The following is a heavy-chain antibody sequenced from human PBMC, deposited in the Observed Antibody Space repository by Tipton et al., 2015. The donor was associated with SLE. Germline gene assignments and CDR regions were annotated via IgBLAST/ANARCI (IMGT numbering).Heavy chain of an antibody. Sequence: SLRLSCAVSGFTFSSYWMSWVRQAPGKGLEWVSIVYSRADTYYGDTYYADSVKGRFTISRDNSKNTVYLQMDNLRAEDTAVYYCAKLRITMVQGLIALDAFDLWGQGTVVTVSS. CDR3: AKLRITMVQGLIALDAFDL. CDR1: GFTFSSYW. D-gene: IGHD3-10*01. J-gene: IGHJ3*01. V-gene: IGHV3-23*03. CDR2: VYSRADTYYGDT.